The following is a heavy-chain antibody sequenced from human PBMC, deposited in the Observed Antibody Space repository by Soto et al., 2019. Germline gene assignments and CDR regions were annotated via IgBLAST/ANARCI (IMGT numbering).Heavy chain of an antibody. D-gene: IGHD2-2*01. J-gene: IGHJ6*03. V-gene: IGHV3-23*01. Sequence: GGSLRLSCAASGFTFSSYALSWVRQAPGKGLEWVSGISGSGDSTNYADSGRVQFTISRDNSENTVYLQMNSLRAEDTAVYYCAKRFCTSTACLSLDFYYYIGVWGEGTTVTVSS. CDR1: GFTFSSYA. CDR3: AKRFCTSTACLSLDFYYYIGV. CDR2: ISGSGDST.